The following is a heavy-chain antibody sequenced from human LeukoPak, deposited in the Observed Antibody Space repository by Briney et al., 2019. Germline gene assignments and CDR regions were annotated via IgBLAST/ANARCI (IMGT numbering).Heavy chain of an antibody. CDR1: GYTFTSYG. J-gene: IGHJ4*02. Sequence: GASVKVSCKASGYTFTSYGISWVRQAPGQGLEWMGWISAYNGNTNYAQKLQGRVTMTTDTSTSTAYMELSRLRSDDTAVYYCARANYYDSSGEFDYWGQGTLVTVSS. CDR2: ISAYNGNT. D-gene: IGHD3-22*01. V-gene: IGHV1-18*01. CDR3: ARANYYDSSGEFDY.